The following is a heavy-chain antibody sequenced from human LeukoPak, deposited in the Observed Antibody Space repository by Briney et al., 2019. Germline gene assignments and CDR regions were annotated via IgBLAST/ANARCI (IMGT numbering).Heavy chain of an antibody. CDR3: ARGGTVRNGMDV. D-gene: IGHD1-26*01. CDR2: IYYSGST. Sequence: SETLSLTCTVSGGSISSYYWSWIRQPPGKGLEWIGYIYYSGSTNYNPSLKSRVTISVDASRNQFSLKLSSVTAADTAVYYCARGGTVRNGMDVWGQGTTVTVSS. V-gene: IGHV4-59*01. CDR1: GGSISSYY. J-gene: IGHJ6*02.